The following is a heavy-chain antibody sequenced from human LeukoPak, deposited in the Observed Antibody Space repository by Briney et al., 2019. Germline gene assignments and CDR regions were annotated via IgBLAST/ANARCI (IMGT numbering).Heavy chain of an antibody. V-gene: IGHV1-18*01. CDR1: GYTFTSYG. J-gene: IGHJ4*02. Sequence: ASVKVSCKASGYTFTSYGISWVRQAPGQGLEWMGWISAYNGNTNYAQKLQGRVTMTTDTSTSTAYMELRSLRSDDTAVYYCARVPTFAIAVAGTVDYWGQGTLVTVSP. D-gene: IGHD6-19*01. CDR2: ISAYNGNT. CDR3: ARVPTFAIAVAGTVDY.